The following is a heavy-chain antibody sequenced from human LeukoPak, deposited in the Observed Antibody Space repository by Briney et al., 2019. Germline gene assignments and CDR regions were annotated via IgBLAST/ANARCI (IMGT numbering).Heavy chain of an antibody. CDR1: GFSFSSYE. J-gene: IGHJ3*02. CDR3: VRDEIRSGAFDI. D-gene: IGHD3-10*01. CDR2: ISGSGTTI. V-gene: IGHV3-48*03. Sequence: PGGSLRLSCAASGFSFSSYEMNWVRQGPGKGLEWPSYISGSGTTIYDADSVKGRFTISRDNAKNTLYLHLNSLTAEDTAIYYCVRDEIRSGAFDIWGQGTMVTVSS.